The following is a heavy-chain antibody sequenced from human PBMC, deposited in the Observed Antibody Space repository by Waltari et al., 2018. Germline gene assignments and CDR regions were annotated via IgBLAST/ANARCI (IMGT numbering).Heavy chain of an antibody. CDR2: IYYSGST. Sequence: QVQLQESGPGLVKPSQTLSLTCTVSGGSISSGGYYWSWIRQTPGTGLEWIGYIYYSGSTYYNPSLKSRVTISVDTSKNQFSLKLSSVTAADTAVYYCARTSYYYGSGSYYNDYYYYMDVWGKGTTVTVSS. CDR3: ARTSYYYGSGSYYNDYYYYMDV. J-gene: IGHJ6*03. D-gene: IGHD3-10*01. V-gene: IGHV4-31*03. CDR1: GGSISSGGYY.